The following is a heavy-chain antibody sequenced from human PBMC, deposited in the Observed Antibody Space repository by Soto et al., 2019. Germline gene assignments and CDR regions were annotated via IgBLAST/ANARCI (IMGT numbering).Heavy chain of an antibody. J-gene: IGHJ6*02. CDR3: ARQPIYCSGGSCYVDSSAPYYYYGMDV. V-gene: IGHV1-18*01. CDR1: GYTFTSYG. D-gene: IGHD2-15*01. CDR2: ISAYNGNT. Sequence: GASVKVSCKASGYTFTSYGISWVRQAPGQGLEWMGWISAYNGNTNYAQKFQGRVTMTRDTSISTAYMELSRLRADDTAVYYCARQPIYCSGGSCYVDSSAPYYYYGMDVWGQGTTVTVSS.